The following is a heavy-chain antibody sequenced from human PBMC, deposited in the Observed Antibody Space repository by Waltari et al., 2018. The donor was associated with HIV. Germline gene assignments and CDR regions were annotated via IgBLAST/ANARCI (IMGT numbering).Heavy chain of an antibody. V-gene: IGHV3-30*01. D-gene: IGHD6-13*01. Sequence: QVQLVESGGGVVQPGRSLRPSCAASGFTFRTYAVHWVRQAPGEGLEWVALISYDVSDESYADSVKGRFTISRDNSKNTLYLQMNSLRAEDTAVYYCARAPPYSTRWFYDAFDIWGQGTMVTVSS. CDR3: ARAPPYSTRWFYDAFDI. J-gene: IGHJ3*02. CDR1: GFTFRTYA. CDR2: ISYDVSDE.